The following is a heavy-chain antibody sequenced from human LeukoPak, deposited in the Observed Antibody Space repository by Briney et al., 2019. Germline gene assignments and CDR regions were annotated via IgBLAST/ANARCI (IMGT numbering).Heavy chain of an antibody. V-gene: IGHV3-21*01. Sequence: GGSLRLSCAASGFTFNSYNMNWVRQAPGKGLEWVSSISSSSSYIYYADSVKGRFTISRDNAKNSLYLQMNSLRAEDTAVYYCARPIAVAGTMGSDYWGQGTLVTVSS. D-gene: IGHD6-19*01. CDR3: ARPIAVAGTMGSDY. J-gene: IGHJ4*02. CDR1: GFTFNSYN. CDR2: ISSSSSYI.